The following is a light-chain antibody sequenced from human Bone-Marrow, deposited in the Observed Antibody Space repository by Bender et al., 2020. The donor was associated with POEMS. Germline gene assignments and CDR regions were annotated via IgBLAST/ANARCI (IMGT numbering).Light chain of an antibody. Sequence: NFGNNAANWYQHVPGTAPKLLIYSNNQRPSGVPDRFSASTSGTSASLAINGLHSDDEADYYCSSWDDSLNGWVFGGGTKLTVL. V-gene: IGLV1-44*01. CDR2: SNN. CDR1: NFGNNA. J-gene: IGLJ3*02. CDR3: SSWDDSLNGWV.